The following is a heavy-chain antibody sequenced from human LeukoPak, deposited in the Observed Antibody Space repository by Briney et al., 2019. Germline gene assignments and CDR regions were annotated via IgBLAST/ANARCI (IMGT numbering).Heavy chain of an antibody. CDR1: GYTFTGYY. D-gene: IGHD2-2*01. CDR3: ARGVRFGIVVVPAASIDY. V-gene: IGHV1-2*02. J-gene: IGHJ4*02. CDR2: INPNSGGT. Sequence: ASVKVSCKASGYTFTGYYIHWVRQAPGQGLEWMGWINPNSGGTDYAQKFQGRVTMTRDTSINTAYMELSRLRSDDTAVYYCARGVRFGIVVVPAASIDYWGQGILVTVSS.